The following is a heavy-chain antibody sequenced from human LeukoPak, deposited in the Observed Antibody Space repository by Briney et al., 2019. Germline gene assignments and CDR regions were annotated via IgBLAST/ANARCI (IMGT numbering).Heavy chain of an antibody. CDR1: GGSISSYY. J-gene: IGHJ2*01. V-gene: IGHV4-4*07. CDR2: IYTSGST. D-gene: IGHD3-10*01. CDR3: ARVGYGFGEPWYFDL. Sequence: SETLSLTCTVSGGSISSYYWSWIRQPAGKGLEWIGRIYTSGSTNYNPSLKSRVTMSVDTSTNQFSLKLSSVTAADTAVYYCARVGYGFGEPWYFDLWGRGTLVTVSS.